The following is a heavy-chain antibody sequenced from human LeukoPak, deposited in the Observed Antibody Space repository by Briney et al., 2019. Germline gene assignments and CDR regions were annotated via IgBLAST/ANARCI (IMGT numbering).Heavy chain of an antibody. CDR3: AKDVAYDSSGQMGGSFDY. CDR1: GFTVSSNY. Sequence: PGGSLRLSCAASGFTVSSNYMSWVRQAPGKGLEWVSAISGSGGSTYYADSVKGRFTISRDNSKNTLYLQMNSLRAEDTAVYYCAKDVAYDSSGQMGGSFDYWGQGTLVTVSS. J-gene: IGHJ4*02. D-gene: IGHD3-22*01. V-gene: IGHV3-23*01. CDR2: ISGSGGST.